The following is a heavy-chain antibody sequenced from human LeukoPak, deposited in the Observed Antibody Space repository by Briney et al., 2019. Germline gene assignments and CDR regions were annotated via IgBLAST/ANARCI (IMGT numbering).Heavy chain of an antibody. CDR1: GYTFTSYA. D-gene: IGHD3-10*01. CDR2: INPNSGGT. CDR3: AREWFGELSSGWFDP. J-gene: IGHJ5*02. V-gene: IGHV1-2*02. Sequence: ASVKVSCKASGYTFTSYAMNWVRQAPGQGLEWMGWINPNSGGTNYAQKFQGRVTMTRDTSISTAYMELSRLRSDDTAVYYCAREWFGELSSGWFDPWGQGTLVTVSS.